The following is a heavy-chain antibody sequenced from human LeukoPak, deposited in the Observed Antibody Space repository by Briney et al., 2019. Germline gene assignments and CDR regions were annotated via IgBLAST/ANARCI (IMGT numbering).Heavy chain of an antibody. CDR3: AGGWYYNAFDI. V-gene: IGHV3-23*01. D-gene: IGHD2-15*01. J-gene: IGHJ3*02. Sequence: PGGSLRLSCAASGFTLSSYAMSRVRQAPGKGLEWVSAISGSGGSTYYADSVKGRFTISRDNAKNSLYLQMNSLRAEDTAVYYCAGGWYYNAFDIWGQGTMVTVSS. CDR1: GFTLSSYA. CDR2: ISGSGGST.